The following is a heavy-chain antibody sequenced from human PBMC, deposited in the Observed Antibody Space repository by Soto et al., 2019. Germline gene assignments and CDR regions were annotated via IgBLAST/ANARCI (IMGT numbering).Heavy chain of an antibody. Sequence: QVQLVQCGAEVRRPGASVKVSCKASGYTFTSYYIHWVRQAPGQGLEWVAIINPSGGSTNYAQKFQGTITVTRDTSTSTVYMELSSLRSEDTAVDYCARNLAAADYWGQGTLVIVSS. CDR1: GYTFTSYY. CDR3: ARNLAAADY. D-gene: IGHD6-13*01. J-gene: IGHJ4*02. V-gene: IGHV1-46*01. CDR2: INPSGGST.